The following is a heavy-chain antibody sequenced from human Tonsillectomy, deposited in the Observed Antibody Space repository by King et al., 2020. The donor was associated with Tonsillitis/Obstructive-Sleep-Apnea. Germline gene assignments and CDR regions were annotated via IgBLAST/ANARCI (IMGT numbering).Heavy chain of an antibody. V-gene: IGHV3-48*03. Sequence: VQLVESGGDLVQPGGSLRLSCAASGFTFSIYEMNWVRQAPGKGLEWVSYIPGSGTTIYYADSVKGRFTISRDNAKNSLYLQMNSLRAEDTAVYYCARGPENYYGLDVWGQGTTVTVSS. J-gene: IGHJ6*02. CDR1: GFTFSIYE. CDR3: ARGPENYYGLDV. CDR2: IPGSGTTI.